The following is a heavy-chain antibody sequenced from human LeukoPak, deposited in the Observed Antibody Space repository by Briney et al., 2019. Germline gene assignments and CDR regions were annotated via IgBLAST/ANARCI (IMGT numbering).Heavy chain of an antibody. CDR1: GFTFNDFG. J-gene: IGHJ6*02. Sequence: GRSLRLSCAASGFTFNDFGMHWVRQAPGKGLEWVAFIWYDGSNKYYADSVKGRFTISRDNPKNTLYLQVNSLRAEDTAVYYCARMRGELVVPDAIFDGMGVWGQGTTVTVSS. D-gene: IGHD2-2*01. CDR2: IWYDGSNK. V-gene: IGHV3-33*01. CDR3: ARMRGELVVPDAIFDGMGV.